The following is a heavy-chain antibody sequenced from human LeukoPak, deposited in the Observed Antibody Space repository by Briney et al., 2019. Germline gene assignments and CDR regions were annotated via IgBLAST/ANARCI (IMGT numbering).Heavy chain of an antibody. V-gene: IGHV3-23*01. CDR1: GFTFSSYG. CDR3: AKDVYCGGDCYSYYYYYCYMDV. Sequence: GGSLRLSCAASGFTFSSYGMSWVRQAPGKGLEWVSAISCSGGSTYYADSVKGRFTISRDNSKNTLYLQMNSLRAEDTAVYYCAKDVYCGGDCYSYYYYYCYMDVWGKGTTVTISS. CDR2: ISCSGGST. J-gene: IGHJ6*03. D-gene: IGHD2-21*02.